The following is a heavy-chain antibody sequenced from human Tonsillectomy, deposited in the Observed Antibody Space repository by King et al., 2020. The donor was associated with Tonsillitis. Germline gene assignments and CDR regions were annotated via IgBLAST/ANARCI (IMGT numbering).Heavy chain of an antibody. CDR1: GGSISSSY. Sequence: VQLQESGPGLVKPSETLSLTCTVSGGSISSSYWSWIRQPPGKGLEWIGHVYYTGSTTYSPSLKSRVTISIDTSKSQFSLKLRSVTAADTAVYYCARRRYGDAFDIWGQGTMLTVSS. V-gene: IGHV4-59*01. CDR3: ARRRYGDAFDI. CDR2: VYYTGST. J-gene: IGHJ3*02. D-gene: IGHD3-9*01.